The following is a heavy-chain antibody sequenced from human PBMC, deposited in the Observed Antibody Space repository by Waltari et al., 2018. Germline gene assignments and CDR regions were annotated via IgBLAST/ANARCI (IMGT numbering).Heavy chain of an antibody. CDR1: GGSISSSSYY. Sequence: QLQLQESGPGLVKPSETLSLTCTVSGGSISSSSYYWRWLRQPPGKGLEWIGSIYYSGSTYYNPSLKSRVTISVDTSKNQFSLKLSSVTAADTAVYYCARDVPYDSSGYSIEGDYWGQGTLVTVSS. CDR2: IYYSGST. CDR3: ARDVPYDSSGYSIEGDY. V-gene: IGHV4-39*07. D-gene: IGHD3-22*01. J-gene: IGHJ4*02.